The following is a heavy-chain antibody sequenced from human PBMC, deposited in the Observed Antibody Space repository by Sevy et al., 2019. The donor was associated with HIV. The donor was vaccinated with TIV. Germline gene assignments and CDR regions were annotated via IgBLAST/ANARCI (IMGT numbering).Heavy chain of an antibody. V-gene: IGHV4-30-2*01. CDR1: GGSISSGGYS. D-gene: IGHD2-21*01. CDR3: ARVFPRGYVDS. J-gene: IGHJ4*02. CDR2: IYHSGST. Sequence: SETLSLTCAVSGGSISSGGYSWSWIRQPPGKGLEWIGYIYHSGSTYYNPSLKSRVTISVDRSKNQFSLKLSSVTAADTAVYYCARVFPRGYVDSGAREPWSPSPQ.